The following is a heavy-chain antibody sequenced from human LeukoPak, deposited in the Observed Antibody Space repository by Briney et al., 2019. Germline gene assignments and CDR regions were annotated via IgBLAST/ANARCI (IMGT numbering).Heavy chain of an antibody. V-gene: IGHV4-34*01. D-gene: IGHD3-10*01. CDR1: GGSFSGYY. J-gene: IGHJ4*02. CDR2: INHIGST. Sequence: SETLSLTCAVYGGSFSGYYWSWIRQPPGKGLEWIGEINHIGSTNYNPSLKSRVTISVDTSKNQFSLKLSSVTAADTAVYYCARGRLLLWFGELLYEIDYWGQGTLVTVSS. CDR3: ARGRLLLWFGELLYEIDY.